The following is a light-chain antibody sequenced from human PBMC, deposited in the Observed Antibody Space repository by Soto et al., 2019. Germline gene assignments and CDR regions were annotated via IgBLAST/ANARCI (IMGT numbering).Light chain of an antibody. Sequence: DIQMTQSPSTLSASVGDRVAITCRASQSISIWLAWYQQKPGKAPTLLIYKASSLESGVQSRFSGSGSGTAFTITISRLQPDDFATDYCQQYNNYSWTFGQGTKVEIK. V-gene: IGKV1-5*03. CDR2: KAS. CDR1: QSISIW. J-gene: IGKJ1*01. CDR3: QQYNNYSWT.